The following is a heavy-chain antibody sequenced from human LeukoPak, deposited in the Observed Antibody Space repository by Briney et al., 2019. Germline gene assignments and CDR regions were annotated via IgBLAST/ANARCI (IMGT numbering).Heavy chain of an antibody. CDR2: FDPEDGET. V-gene: IGHV1-24*01. D-gene: IGHD3-3*01. Sequence: ASVKVSCKVSGYTLTELSMHWVRQAPGKGLEWMGGFDPEDGETIYAQKCQGRVTMTEDTSTDTAYMELSRVRTDDTAVYDCARGEDFWSRAESGYNWFDPWGQGTLVTVSS. J-gene: IGHJ5*02. CDR3: ARGEDFWSRAESGYNWFDP. CDR1: GYTLTELS.